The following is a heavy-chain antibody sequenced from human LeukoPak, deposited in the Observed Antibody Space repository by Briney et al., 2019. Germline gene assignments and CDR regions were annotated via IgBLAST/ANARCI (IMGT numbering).Heavy chain of an antibody. D-gene: IGHD3-10*01. J-gene: IGHJ5*02. CDR1: GGSISSSY. CDR3: AREIWFGEGWFDP. CDR2: MYNSGST. V-gene: IGHV4-4*08. Sequence: SETLSLTCTVSGGSISSSYWSWIRQPPGKGLEWIWYMYNSGSTNYNPSFKSRVTISVDTSKNQFSLKLSSVTAADTAVYYCAREIWFGEGWFDPWGQGTLVTVSS.